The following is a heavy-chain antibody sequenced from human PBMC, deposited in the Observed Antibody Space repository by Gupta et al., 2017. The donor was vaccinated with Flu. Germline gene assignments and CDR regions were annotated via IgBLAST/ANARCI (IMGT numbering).Heavy chain of an antibody. CDR1: GFTFDDYA. CDR2: ISWNSGSI. CDR3: AKDAELGGPTWAYWYFDL. D-gene: IGHD2-15*01. J-gene: IGHJ2*01. Sequence: EVQLVESGGGLVQPGRSLRLSCAASGFTFDDYAMHWVRQAPGKGLEWISGISWNSGSIGYADSVKGRFTISRDNAKNSLYLQMNSLRAEDTALYYCAKDAELGGPTWAYWYFDLWGRGTLVTVSS. V-gene: IGHV3-9*01.